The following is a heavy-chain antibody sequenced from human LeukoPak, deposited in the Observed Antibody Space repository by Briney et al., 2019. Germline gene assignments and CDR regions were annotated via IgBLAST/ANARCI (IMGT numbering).Heavy chain of an antibody. CDR1: GFTVSSNY. CDR3: ARGYGAPGAPFDY. Sequence: GGSLRLSCAASGFTVSSNYMSWVRQAPGQGLEWVSVIYSGGSTYYADSVKGRFTISRDNSKNTLYLQMNSLRAEDTAVYYCARGYGAPGAPFDYRGQGTLVTVSS. V-gene: IGHV3-66*02. J-gene: IGHJ4*02. D-gene: IGHD4-17*01. CDR2: IYSGGST.